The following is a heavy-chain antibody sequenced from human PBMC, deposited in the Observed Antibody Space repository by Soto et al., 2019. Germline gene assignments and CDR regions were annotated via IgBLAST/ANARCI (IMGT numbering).Heavy chain of an antibody. Sequence: QVQLVESGGGLVKPGGSLRLSCAVSGFTFSDYYMTWIRQAPGTGLEWVSYISSSTSHTNYADSVKGRFTISRDNAKNSLFLQMYSLRAEDTAVYYCARGRGAAADYFDFWGQGTLVTVSS. J-gene: IGHJ4*02. CDR2: ISSSTSHT. CDR1: GFTFSDYY. CDR3: ARGRGAAADYFDF. V-gene: IGHV3-11*05. D-gene: IGHD6-13*01.